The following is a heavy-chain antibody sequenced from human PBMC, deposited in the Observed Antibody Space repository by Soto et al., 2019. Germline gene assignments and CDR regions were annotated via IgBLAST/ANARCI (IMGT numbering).Heavy chain of an antibody. J-gene: IGHJ2*01. Sequence: EVQLLESGGGLVQPGGSLRLSCAASGFTFSSYAMSWVRQAPGKGLEWVSAISGSGGSTYYADSVKGRFTISRDNSKNMLYLQMNSLRAEDTALYYCAKDASSGITSFDLWGRGTLVTVSS. CDR3: AKDASSGITSFDL. D-gene: IGHD3-3*01. V-gene: IGHV3-23*01. CDR2: ISGSGGST. CDR1: GFTFSSYA.